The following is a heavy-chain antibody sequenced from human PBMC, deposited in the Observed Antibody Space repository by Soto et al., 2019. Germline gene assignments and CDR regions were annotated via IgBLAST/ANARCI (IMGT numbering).Heavy chain of an antibody. V-gene: IGHV3-11*01. D-gene: IGHD3-10*01. CDR3: AKDQEGSGSHWLGYNYYGMDV. CDR2: ISSVGTTA. Sequence: GGSLRLSCEASGFTISDYYMIWVRQAAGKGLEWVSYISSVGTTAYYADSVKGRFSISMDNAKNSLYLQMNSLRAEDTAVYFCAKDQEGSGSHWLGYNYYGMDVWGQGTTGTVSS. J-gene: IGHJ6*02. CDR1: GFTISDYY.